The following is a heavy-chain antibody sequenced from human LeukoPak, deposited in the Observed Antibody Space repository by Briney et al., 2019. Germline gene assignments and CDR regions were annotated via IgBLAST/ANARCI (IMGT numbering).Heavy chain of an antibody. D-gene: IGHD3-10*01. CDR1: GFTFSSYA. CDR2: ISYDGSNK. Sequence: QPGGSLRLSCAASGFTFSSYAMHWVRQAPGKGLEWVAVISYDGSNKYYADSVKGRFTISRDNSKNTLYLQMNSLRAEDTAVYYCARARAPYGSGSYCMDVWGQGTTVTVSS. CDR3: ARARAPYGSGSYCMDV. J-gene: IGHJ6*02. V-gene: IGHV3-30-3*01.